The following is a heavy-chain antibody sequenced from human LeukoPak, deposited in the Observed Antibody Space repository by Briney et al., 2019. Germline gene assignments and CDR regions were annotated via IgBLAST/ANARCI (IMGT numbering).Heavy chain of an antibody. CDR3: ARVSTYCGGDCYSQSEWFDP. Sequence: PSQTLSLTCTVSGASISSGTYSWSWIRQPPGKGLEWIGYIYHSGSTYYNPSLKSRVTISVDRSKNQFSLKLSSVTAADTAVYYCARVSTYCGGDCYSQSEWFDPWGQGTLVTVSS. CDR1: GASISSGTYS. CDR2: IYHSGST. V-gene: IGHV4-30-2*01. D-gene: IGHD2-21*02. J-gene: IGHJ5*02.